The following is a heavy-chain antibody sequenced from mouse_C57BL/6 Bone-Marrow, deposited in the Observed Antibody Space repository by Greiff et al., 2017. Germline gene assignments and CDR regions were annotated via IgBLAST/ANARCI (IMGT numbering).Heavy chain of an antibody. CDR3: VSYPDYYGSKYVDY. V-gene: IGHV1-81*01. Sequence: VKLVESGAGLARPGASVKLSCTASGYTFTSYGISWVRQRTGKGLEWIGEICARSGNTYYNEKFKGKATLTSDKSSSKAYMELRSLTSEDSAVYSCVSYPDYYGSKYVDYWGQGTTLLVSS. CDR2: ICARSGNT. CDR1: GYTFTSYG. D-gene: IGHD1-1*01. J-gene: IGHJ2*01.